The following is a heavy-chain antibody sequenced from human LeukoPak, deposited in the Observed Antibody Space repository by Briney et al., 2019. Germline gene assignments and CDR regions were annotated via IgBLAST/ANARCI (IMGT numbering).Heavy chain of an antibody. CDR2: IKQDGSEK. V-gene: IGHV3-7*03. J-gene: IGHJ4*02. CDR1: GFTFSTYW. CDR3: ASGQQLGY. Sequence: GGSLRLSCAASGFTFSTYWMSWVRQAPGKGLEWVANIKQDGSEKHYVDFVKGRFTISRDYAKNSLYLQMNSLRAEDTAVYYCASGQQLGYWGQGTLVTVSS. D-gene: IGHD6-13*01.